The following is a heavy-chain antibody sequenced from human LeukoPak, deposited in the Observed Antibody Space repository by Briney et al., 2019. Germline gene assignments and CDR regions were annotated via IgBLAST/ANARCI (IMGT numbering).Heavy chain of an antibody. Sequence: GGSRRLSCAASGFTFSSYWMSWVRQAPGKGLEWVANIKQDGSEKYYVDSVKGRFTTSRDNAKNSLYLQMNSLRAEDTAVYYCARDQGYSYGPYYYDSSGYYPDYWGQGTLVTVSS. D-gene: IGHD3-22*01. CDR3: ARDQGYSYGPYYYDSSGYYPDY. CDR1: GFTFSSYW. V-gene: IGHV3-7*01. J-gene: IGHJ4*02. CDR2: IKQDGSEK.